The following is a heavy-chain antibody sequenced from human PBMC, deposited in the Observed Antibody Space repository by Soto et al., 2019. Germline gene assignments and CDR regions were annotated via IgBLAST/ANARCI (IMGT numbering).Heavy chain of an antibody. V-gene: IGHV1-3*01. Sequence: GASVKVSCKASGYTFTSYAMHWVRQAPGQRLEWMGWINAGNGNTKYSQKFQGRVTITRDTSASTAYMELSSLKTDDTAVYYCVRDACRVGNCPPLFDYWRRGTLVTVSS. J-gene: IGHJ4*02. CDR1: GYTFTSYA. CDR2: INAGNGNT. CDR3: VRDACRVGNCPPLFDY. D-gene: IGHD2-15*01.